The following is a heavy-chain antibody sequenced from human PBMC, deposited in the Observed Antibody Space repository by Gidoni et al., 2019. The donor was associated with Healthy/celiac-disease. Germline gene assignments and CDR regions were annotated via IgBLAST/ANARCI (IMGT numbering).Heavy chain of an antibody. CDR3: ARGAGSGWYTAYYYYGMDV. CDR1: GGSISSYY. Sequence: QVQLQESGPGLVKPSETLSLTCTVSGGSISSYYWSWIRQPPGKGLEWIGDIYYSGSTNYNPSLKSRVTISVDTSKNQFSLKLSSVTAADTAVYYCARGAGSGWYTAYYYYGMDVWGQGTTVTVSS. CDR2: IYYSGST. J-gene: IGHJ6*02. D-gene: IGHD6-19*01. V-gene: IGHV4-59*08.